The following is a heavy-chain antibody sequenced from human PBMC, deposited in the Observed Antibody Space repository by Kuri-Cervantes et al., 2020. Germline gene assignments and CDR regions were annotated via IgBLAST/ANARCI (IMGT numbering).Heavy chain of an antibody. V-gene: IGHV3-30*03. CDR3: ATHPKILAYEVC. Sequence: GGSLRLSCAASGFTFSSYGMHWVRQAPGKGLEWVAVISYDGSNKYYADSVKGRFTISRDNSKNTLYLQMNSLRAEDTAVYYCATHPKILAYEVCWGQGTLVTVSS. CDR1: GFTFSSYG. CDR2: ISYDGSNK. D-gene: IGHD3-16*01. J-gene: IGHJ4*02.